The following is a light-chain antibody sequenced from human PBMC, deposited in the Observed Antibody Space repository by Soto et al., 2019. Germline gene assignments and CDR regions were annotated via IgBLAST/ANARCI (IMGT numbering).Light chain of an antibody. Sequence: QSVLTQPPSVSGAPGQRVTISCTGSSSNIGAGYDVHWYQQLPGTAPKLLIYANNNRPSGVPDRFSGSKSGTSASLAITGLQAEDDADYYCQSYDSSLSVYVFGTGTKLTVL. CDR2: ANN. J-gene: IGLJ1*01. CDR3: QSYDSSLSVYV. CDR1: SSNIGAGYD. V-gene: IGLV1-40*01.